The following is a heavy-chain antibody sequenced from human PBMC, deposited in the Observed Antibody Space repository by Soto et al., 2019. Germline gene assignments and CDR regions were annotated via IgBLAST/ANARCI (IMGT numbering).Heavy chain of an antibody. CDR3: ARGRGFWSGYYIMRVHRYVNWFDP. J-gene: IGHJ5*02. V-gene: IGHV4-34*01. D-gene: IGHD3-3*01. Sequence: SETLSLTCAVYGGSFSGYYWSWIRQPPGKGLEWIGEINHSGSTNYNPSLKSRVTISVDTSKNQFSLKLSSVTAAATAVYYCARGRGFWSGYYIMRVHRYVNWFDPWGQGTLVTVSS. CDR1: GGSFSGYY. CDR2: INHSGST.